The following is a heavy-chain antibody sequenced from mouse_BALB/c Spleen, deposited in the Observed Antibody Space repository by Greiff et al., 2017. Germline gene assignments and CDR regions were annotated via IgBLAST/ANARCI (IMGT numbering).Heavy chain of an antibody. D-gene: IGHD1-1*01. Sequence: EVKLQESGPGLVKPSQSLSLTCSVTGYSITSGYYWNWIRQFPGNKLEWMGYISYDGSNNYNPSLKNRISITRDTSKNQFFLKLNSVTTEDTATYYCAREAIYYYDWYFDVWGAGTTVTVSS. CDR1: GYSITSGYY. CDR3: AREAIYYYDWYFDV. V-gene: IGHV3-6*02. J-gene: IGHJ1*01. CDR2: ISYDGSN.